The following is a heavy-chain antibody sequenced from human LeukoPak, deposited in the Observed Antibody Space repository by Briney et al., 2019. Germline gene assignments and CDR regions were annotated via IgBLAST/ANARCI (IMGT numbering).Heavy chain of an antibody. CDR3: AKSRSGTYSVFDY. D-gene: IGHD3-10*01. CDR1: GFTFSSYA. Sequence: GGSLRLSCAASGFTFSSYAMSWVRQAPGKGLEWVSYIRAGGGSTHYADSVKGRFTISRDNSENILYLQMNSLRAEDTAVYYCAKSRSGTYSVFDYWGQGTLVTVSS. J-gene: IGHJ4*02. V-gene: IGHV3-23*01. CDR2: IRAGGGST.